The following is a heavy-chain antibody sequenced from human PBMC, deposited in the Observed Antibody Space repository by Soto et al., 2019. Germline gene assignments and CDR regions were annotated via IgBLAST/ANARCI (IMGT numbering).Heavy chain of an antibody. V-gene: IGHV1-69*13. CDR2: IIPIFGTA. D-gene: IGHD3-3*01. CDR1: GCTFSSYA. Sequence: SVNVSCKASGCTFSSYAISWVRQAPGQGLEWMGGIIPIFGTANYAQKFQGRVTITADESTSTAYMELSSLRSEDTAVYYCARQLVLRFLEWSLDAFDIWGQGTMVTVSS. J-gene: IGHJ3*02. CDR3: ARQLVLRFLEWSLDAFDI.